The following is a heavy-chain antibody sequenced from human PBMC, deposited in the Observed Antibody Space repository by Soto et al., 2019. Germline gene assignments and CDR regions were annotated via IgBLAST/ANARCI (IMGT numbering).Heavy chain of an antibody. CDR1: GFTFSSYS. V-gene: IGHV3-21*01. D-gene: IGHD2-2*02. CDR2: ISSSSSYI. CDR3: AREAPTDCSSTSCYNYYYYYYMDV. J-gene: IGHJ6*03. Sequence: GGSLRLSCAASGFTFSSYSMNWVRQAPGKGLEWVSSISSSSSYIYYADSVKGRFTISRDNAKNSLYRQMNSLRAEDTAVYYCAREAPTDCSSTSCYNYYYYYYMDVWGKGTTVTVSS.